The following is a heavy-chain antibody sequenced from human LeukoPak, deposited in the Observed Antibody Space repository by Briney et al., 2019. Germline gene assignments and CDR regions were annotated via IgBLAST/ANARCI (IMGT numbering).Heavy chain of an antibody. CDR1: GFTFSNYW. J-gene: IGHJ3*02. CDR3: ARESSDWFSDAFDI. D-gene: IGHD6-19*01. Sequence: GGSLRLSCAASGFTFSNYWMHWVRQAPGKGLVWVSRINIEGNRTNYADFVKGRFTISRDNAKNTLYVQINSLRAEDTAVYYCARESSDWFSDAFDIWGQGTVVTVSS. CDR2: INIEGNRT. V-gene: IGHV3-74*01.